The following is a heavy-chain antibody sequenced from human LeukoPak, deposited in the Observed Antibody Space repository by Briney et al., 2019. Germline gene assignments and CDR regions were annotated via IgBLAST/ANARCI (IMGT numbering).Heavy chain of an antibody. D-gene: IGHD3-9*01. Sequence: GGSLRLSCTASTFTSNNFAMSWVRRAPGKGLEWVSDISGYGDITYYADSVKGRFTISRDNSENTLFLQMSRLRAEDTAVYYCAKRLRYFDWLLGDGMDVWGQGTTVIVSS. V-gene: IGHV3-23*01. CDR2: ISGYGDIT. J-gene: IGHJ6*02. CDR1: TFTSNNFA. CDR3: AKRLRYFDWLLGDGMDV.